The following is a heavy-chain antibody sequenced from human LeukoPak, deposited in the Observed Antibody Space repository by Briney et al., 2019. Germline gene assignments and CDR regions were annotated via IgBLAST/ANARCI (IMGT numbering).Heavy chain of an antibody. J-gene: IGHJ5*02. CDR2: ISSSSSYI. CDR3: ARIYRVDNWLDP. V-gene: IGHV3-21*01. Sequence: GGSLRLSCAASGFTFSSYSMNWVRQAPGKGLEWVSSISSSSSYIYYADSVKGRFTISRDNAKNSLYLQMNSLRAEDTAVYYCARIYRVDNWLDPWGQGTLVTVSS. CDR1: GFTFSSYS. D-gene: IGHD3-16*02.